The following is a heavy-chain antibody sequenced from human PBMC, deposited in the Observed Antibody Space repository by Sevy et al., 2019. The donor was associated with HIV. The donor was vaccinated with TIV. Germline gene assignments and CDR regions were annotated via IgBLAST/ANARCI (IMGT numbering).Heavy chain of an antibody. J-gene: IGHJ4*02. CDR1: GFTFSNYY. CDR2: ISDSGGYT. V-gene: IGHV3-23*01. Sequence: GGSLRLSCVVSGFTFSNYYMSWVRQAPGKGLEWVSVISDSGGYTSYTGSVKGRFTISRDNSKNTLYLQMNSLRVEDTAIYYCANRAGPIFDNWGQGTLVTVSS. CDR3: ANRAGPIFDN. D-gene: IGHD6-19*01.